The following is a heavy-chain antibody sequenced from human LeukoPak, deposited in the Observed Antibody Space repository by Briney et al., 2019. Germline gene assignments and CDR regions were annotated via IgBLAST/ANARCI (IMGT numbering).Heavy chain of an antibody. V-gene: IGHV3-23*01. D-gene: IGHD1-26*01. J-gene: IGHJ5*02. CDR2: VSGSGITT. CDR1: GFTFSSYA. CDR3: AKYGGSSATVNWFDP. Sequence: GGSLRLSCVASGFTFSSYAMNWVRQAPGKGLEWVSVVSGSGITTYYADSVKGRFTISRDNSKNTLYLQMNSLRAEDTAVYYCAKYGGSSATVNWFDPWGQGTLVTVSS.